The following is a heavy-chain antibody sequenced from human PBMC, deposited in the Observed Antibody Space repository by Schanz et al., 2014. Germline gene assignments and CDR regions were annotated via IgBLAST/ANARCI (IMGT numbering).Heavy chain of an antibody. Sequence: QVQLQQWGAGLLKPSETLSLSCAVYSGSFSGYYWSWIRQPPGKGLEWIGRIYTSGKTNYNPSLESRVSMSVDTSKKQLSLKLRSVSAADTAVYYCARVVLGGDAFDIWGQGTMVTVSS. CDR2: IYTSGKT. J-gene: IGHJ3*02. CDR1: SGSFSGYY. D-gene: IGHD3-10*01. V-gene: IGHV4-59*10. CDR3: ARVVLGGDAFDI.